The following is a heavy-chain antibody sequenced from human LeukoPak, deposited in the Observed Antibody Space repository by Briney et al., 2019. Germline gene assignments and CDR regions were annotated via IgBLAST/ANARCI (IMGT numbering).Heavy chain of an antibody. CDR2: IKSKTDGGTP. Sequence: GGSLRLSCAASGFTFSNAWMSWVRQAPGKGLEWVGRIKSKTDGGTPDYAAPVKGRFTISRDDSKTTLYPQMNSLQTEDTAVYYCTTNYYGSGSRDYWGQGTLVTVSS. D-gene: IGHD3-10*01. CDR3: TTNYYGSGSRDY. J-gene: IGHJ4*02. V-gene: IGHV3-15*01. CDR1: GFTFSNAW.